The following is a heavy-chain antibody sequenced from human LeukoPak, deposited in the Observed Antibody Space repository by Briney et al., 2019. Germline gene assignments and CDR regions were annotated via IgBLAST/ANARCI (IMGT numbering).Heavy chain of an antibody. Sequence: SETLSLTCTVSGGSISSYYWSWIRQPAGKGLEWIGRIYTSGSTIYNPSLKSRVTMSVDTSKNQFSLKVSSVTAADTALYYFARGSGSTFDYWGQGTLVTVSS. CDR2: IYTSGST. D-gene: IGHD3-10*01. V-gene: IGHV4-4*07. CDR1: GGSISSYY. J-gene: IGHJ4*02. CDR3: ARGSGSTFDY.